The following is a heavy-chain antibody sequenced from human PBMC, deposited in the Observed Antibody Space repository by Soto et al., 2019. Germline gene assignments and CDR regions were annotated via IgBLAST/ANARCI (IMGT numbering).Heavy chain of an antibody. CDR3: SCRVGASYYFDY. CDR1: GYTFTSYG. Sequence: QVQLVQSGAEVKKPGASVKVSCKASGYTFTSYGISWVRQAPGQGLEWMGWISAYNGKTNYAQMLQGRVTMTTDTSTSTAYMELRSLTSDDTSVYYCSCRVGASYYFDYWGQGTLVTVSS. CDR2: ISAYNGKT. D-gene: IGHD1-26*01. V-gene: IGHV1-18*01. J-gene: IGHJ4*02.